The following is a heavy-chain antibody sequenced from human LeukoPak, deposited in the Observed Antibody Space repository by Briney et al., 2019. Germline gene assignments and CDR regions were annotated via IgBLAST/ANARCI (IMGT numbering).Heavy chain of an antibody. D-gene: IGHD5-12*01. V-gene: IGHV3-23*01. J-gene: IGHJ4*02. Sequence: GGSLRLSCAASGFTFSSYGMGWVRQAPGKGLEWVSTINDSGGRTYYADSVKGRFTIPRDNSKNTLDLQMNSLRAEDTAVYYCAKLIPYSGWPFDYWGQGTMVTVSS. CDR2: INDSGGRT. CDR1: GFTFSSYG. CDR3: AKLIPYSGWPFDY.